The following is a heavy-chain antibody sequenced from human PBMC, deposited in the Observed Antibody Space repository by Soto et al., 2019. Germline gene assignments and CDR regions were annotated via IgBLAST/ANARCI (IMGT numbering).Heavy chain of an antibody. Sequence: SETLSLTCAVYGGSFSAYYWSWVRQPPGKGLEWIGEVIHSESTKYNPSLKSRVTISVDTSKNQFSLKLSSVTAADTAVYYCARQRPTDGRWEFANYYGMDVWGQGTPVTVSS. CDR2: VIHSEST. V-gene: IGHV4-34*12. J-gene: IGHJ6*02. D-gene: IGHD1-26*01. CDR3: ARQRPTDGRWEFANYYGMDV. CDR1: GGSFSAYY.